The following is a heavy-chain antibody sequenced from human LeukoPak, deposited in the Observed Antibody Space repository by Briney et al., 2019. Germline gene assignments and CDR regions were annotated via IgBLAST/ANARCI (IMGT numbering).Heavy chain of an antibody. Sequence: SETLSLTCTVSGGSISSSTYYWGWIRQPRGKGLEWIGSIYYSGSTYYNPSLKSRVTISVDTSKNQFSLKLSSVTAADTAVYYCARVSSWYGDYYYYYMDVWGKGTTVTVSS. CDR3: ARVSSWYGDYYYYYMDV. CDR2: IYYSGST. V-gene: IGHV4-39*07. D-gene: IGHD6-13*01. CDR1: GGSISSSTYY. J-gene: IGHJ6*03.